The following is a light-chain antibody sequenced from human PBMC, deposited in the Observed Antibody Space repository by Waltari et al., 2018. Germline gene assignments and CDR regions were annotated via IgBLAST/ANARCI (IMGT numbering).Light chain of an antibody. CDR3: TSYTGRNTWV. CDR2: DVN. Sequence: QSALTQPASVSGSPGQSIPISCTGTRSTFRVSNYVSWYQQHPGEATKLIIYDVNNRPSGFSDRFSGSKSDYTASLTISGLLPEDEADYYCTSYTGRNTWVFGGGTKLTVL. V-gene: IGLV2-14*03. J-gene: IGLJ3*02. CDR1: RSTFRVSNY.